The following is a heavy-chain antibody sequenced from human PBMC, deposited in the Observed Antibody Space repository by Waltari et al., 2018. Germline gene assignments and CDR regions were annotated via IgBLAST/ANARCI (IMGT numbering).Heavy chain of an antibody. D-gene: IGHD3-22*01. CDR1: GFTFSSYG. Sequence: QVQLVESGGGVVQPGGSLRLSCAASGFTFSSYGMHWVRQAPGKGLEWVAFIRYDGSNKYYADSVKGRFTISRDNSKNTLYLQRNSLRAEDTAVYYCAKYYYDSSGYYYFDYWGQGTLVTVSS. CDR3: AKYYYDSSGYYYFDY. CDR2: IRYDGSNK. V-gene: IGHV3-30*02. J-gene: IGHJ4*02.